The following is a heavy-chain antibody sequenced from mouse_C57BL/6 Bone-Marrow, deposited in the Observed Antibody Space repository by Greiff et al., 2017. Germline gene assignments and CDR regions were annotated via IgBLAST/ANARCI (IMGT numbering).Heavy chain of an antibody. CDR3: VLDSARYGWFAY. CDR2: IYPGSGST. CDR1: GYTFTSYW. D-gene: IGHD3-2*01. J-gene: IGHJ3*01. Sequence: VQLQQPGAELVKPGASVKLSCKASGYTFTSYWITWVKQRPGQGLEWIGDIYPGSGSTNYNEKFKSKATLTVDTSSSTAYMQLSSLTTEDSAVYDCVLDSARYGWFAYGDRGTRVTVSA. V-gene: IGHV1-55*01.